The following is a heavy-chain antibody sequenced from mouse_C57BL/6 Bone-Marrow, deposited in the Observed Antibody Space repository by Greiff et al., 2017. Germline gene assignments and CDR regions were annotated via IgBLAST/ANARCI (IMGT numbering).Heavy chain of an antibody. D-gene: IGHD3-1*01. CDR3: ASRLGFAY. Sequence: QVQLKESGPGLVQPSQCLSITCTVSGFSLTSYGVHWVRQPPGKGLEWLGVIWRGGSTDYNAAFISRLSISKDNSKSQVFFKMISLQADDIAIYYCASRLGFAYWGQGTLVTVSA. J-gene: IGHJ3*01. CDR1: GFSLTSYG. CDR2: IWRGGST. V-gene: IGHV2-4*02.